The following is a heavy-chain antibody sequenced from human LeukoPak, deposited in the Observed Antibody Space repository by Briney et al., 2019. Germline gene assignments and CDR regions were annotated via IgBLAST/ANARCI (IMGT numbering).Heavy chain of an antibody. V-gene: IGHV3-11*06. J-gene: IGHJ6*02. Sequence: MPGGSLRLSCAASGFTFSNAWMSWVRQAPGKGLEWISYISGSSSYTKYAYSVKGRFTISRDTAKNSLYLQMNSLRAEDTAVYYCARDPYYYDSSGYFPLYYYGMDVWGQGTTVTVCS. CDR2: ISGSSSYT. D-gene: IGHD3-22*01. CDR1: GFTFSNAW. CDR3: ARDPYYYDSSGYFPLYYYGMDV.